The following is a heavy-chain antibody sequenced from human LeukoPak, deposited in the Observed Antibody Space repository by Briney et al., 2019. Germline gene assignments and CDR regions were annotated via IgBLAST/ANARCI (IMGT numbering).Heavy chain of an antibody. Sequence: PGGSLRLSCAASGFTFSSYSMNWVRQAPGKGLEWVSSISSSSSYIYYADSVKGRFTISRDNAKNSLYLQMNSPRAEDTAVYYCARVGYCSSTSCPPVDYWGQGTLVTVSS. CDR2: ISSSSSYI. D-gene: IGHD2-2*01. V-gene: IGHV3-21*01. CDR3: ARVGYCSSTSCPPVDY. CDR1: GFTFSSYS. J-gene: IGHJ4*02.